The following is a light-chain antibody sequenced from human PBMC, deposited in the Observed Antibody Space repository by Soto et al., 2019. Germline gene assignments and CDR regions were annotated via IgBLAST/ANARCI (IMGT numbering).Light chain of an antibody. CDR2: LGS. CDR3: MQALQPPWT. V-gene: IGKV2-28*01. J-gene: IGKJ1*01. Sequence: DIVMTQSPLSLPVTPGEPASISCRSSQSLLHSNGYNYLGWYLQKPGQSPQLLIYLGSNRSSGVPDRFSGSGSGTDFTLKISRVEAEDVGVYYCMQALQPPWTFGQGTKVEIK. CDR1: QSLLHSNGYNY.